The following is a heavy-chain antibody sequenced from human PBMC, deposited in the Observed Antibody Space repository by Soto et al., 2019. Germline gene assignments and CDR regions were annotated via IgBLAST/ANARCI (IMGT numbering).Heavy chain of an antibody. CDR3: EREIASRL. V-gene: IGHV3-7*01. J-gene: IGHJ6*04. D-gene: IGHD2-21*01. CDR1: GFTFTSYW. Sequence: EVQVVESGGGLVQPGGSLRLSCAASGFTFTSYWMTWVRQAPGRGLEWVANINKDGSEKSYVDSVKGRFTISRDNAKSSLYLQMTSLRADDTAVYYCEREIASRLWGKGTTVIVSS. CDR2: INKDGSEK.